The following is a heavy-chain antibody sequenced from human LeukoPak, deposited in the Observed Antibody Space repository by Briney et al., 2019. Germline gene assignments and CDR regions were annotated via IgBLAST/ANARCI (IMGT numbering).Heavy chain of an antibody. CDR2: INWNGGST. CDR1: GFTFDDYG. Sequence: GGSLRLSCAASGFTFDDYGMSWVRQAPGKGLEWVSGINWNGGSTGYADSVKGRFTISRDNAKNSLYLQMNSLRVEDTAVYYCARGQERGELLGFSSDYYYYMDVWGKGTTVTVSS. J-gene: IGHJ6*03. V-gene: IGHV3-20*04. D-gene: IGHD1-26*01. CDR3: ARGQERGELLGFSSDYYYYMDV.